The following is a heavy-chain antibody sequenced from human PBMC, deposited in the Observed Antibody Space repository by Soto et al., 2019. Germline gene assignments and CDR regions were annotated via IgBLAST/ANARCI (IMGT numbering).Heavy chain of an antibody. CDR2: IRSKANNYAT. Sequence: EVQLVESGGGLVQPGGSLKLSCAASGFTFSGSAVHWVRQASGKGLEWVGRIRSKANNYATAYAASVQGRFIIFRDDLKNTAYLQMNSLKTEDTAVYYCTNPQVYYGMDVWGQGTTVTVSS. J-gene: IGHJ6*02. V-gene: IGHV3-73*02. CDR1: GFTFSGSA. CDR3: TNPQVYYGMDV.